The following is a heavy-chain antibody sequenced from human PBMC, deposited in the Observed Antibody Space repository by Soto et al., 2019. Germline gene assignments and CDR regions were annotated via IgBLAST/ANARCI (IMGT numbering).Heavy chain of an antibody. Sequence: EVQLVESGGGLVQPGGSLRLSCAASGFTFSSYWMIWVRQAPGKGLEWVANIKQDGSEKYYVDSVKGRFTISRDNAKNSLYLKMNGLRAEDTAVYYCATGGYYHSSGYYPLGHWGQGTLVTVSS. V-gene: IGHV3-7*02. CDR1: GFTFSSYW. CDR2: IKQDGSEK. CDR3: ATGGYYHSSGYYPLGH. J-gene: IGHJ4*02. D-gene: IGHD3-22*01.